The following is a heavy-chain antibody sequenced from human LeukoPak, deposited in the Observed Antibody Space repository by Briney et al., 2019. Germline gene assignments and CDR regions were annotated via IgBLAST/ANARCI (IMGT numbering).Heavy chain of an antibody. V-gene: IGHV3-21*05. CDR2: ISSSSSYI. CDR1: GFTFSSYS. CDR3: CYSSGWTYYFDY. D-gene: IGHD6-19*01. Sequence: PGGSLRLSCAASGFTFSSYSMNWVRQAPGKGLEWVSYISSSSSYIYYADSVKGRFTISRDNAKNSLYLQMNSLRAEDTAVYHCCYSSGWTYYFDYWGQGTLVTVSS. J-gene: IGHJ4*02.